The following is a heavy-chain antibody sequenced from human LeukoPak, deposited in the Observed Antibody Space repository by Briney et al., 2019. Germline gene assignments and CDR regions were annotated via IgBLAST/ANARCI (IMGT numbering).Heavy chain of an antibody. CDR2: FDPVDGET. V-gene: IGHV1-24*01. D-gene: IGHD1-26*01. CDR1: GYTLTELS. J-gene: IGHJ4*02. Sequence: ASVKVSCKVSGYTLTELSMHWVRQAPGKGLEWMGGFDPVDGETIYAQKFQGRVTMTEDTYTDTAYMELSSLRSEDTAVYYCATDRILNSGSYSGFDYWGQGTLVTVSS. CDR3: ATDRILNSGSYSGFDY.